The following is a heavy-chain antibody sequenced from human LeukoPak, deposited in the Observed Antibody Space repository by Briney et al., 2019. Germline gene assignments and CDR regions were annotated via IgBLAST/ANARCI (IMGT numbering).Heavy chain of an antibody. CDR1: GFTSSSYE. Sequence: GGSLRLSCAASGFTSSSYEMNWVRQAPGKGLEWVSYISGSGSTIYYADSVKGRFTISRDNAKKSLFLQMTSLRAEDTAVYYCTRVSWRGEIFWGQGTLVSVSS. CDR3: TRVSWRGEIF. CDR2: ISGSGSTI. J-gene: IGHJ4*02. V-gene: IGHV3-48*03. D-gene: IGHD3-3*01.